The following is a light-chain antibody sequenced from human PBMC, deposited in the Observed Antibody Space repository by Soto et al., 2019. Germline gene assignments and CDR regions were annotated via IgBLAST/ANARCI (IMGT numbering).Light chain of an antibody. CDR3: QQYGRSPGLFT. CDR1: QTISSS. V-gene: IGKV3-11*01. Sequence: EIVLTQSPATLSLSPGERATLSCRASQTISSSLAWYQQKPGQSPRLLIYDASNRASGVPPRFSGRGSGTDFTLSISSIEPEDFAVYYCQQYGRSPGLFTFGPGTRVDIK. CDR2: DAS. J-gene: IGKJ3*01.